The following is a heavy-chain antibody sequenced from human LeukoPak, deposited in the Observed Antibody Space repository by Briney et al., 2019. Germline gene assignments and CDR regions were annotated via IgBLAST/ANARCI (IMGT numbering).Heavy chain of an antibody. CDR3: VQVGSNYYLN. Sequence: GSLRLSCSASGFTFSDYPMHWVRQTPGKGLEYVSAISKNGDDTYYADSMKGRFTISRDNSKNTLYLQMSSLRTEDAAVFYCVQVGSNYYLNWGQGTLVIVSS. CDR2: ISKNGDDT. D-gene: IGHD4-11*01. CDR1: GFTFSDYP. J-gene: IGHJ4*02. V-gene: IGHV3-64D*06.